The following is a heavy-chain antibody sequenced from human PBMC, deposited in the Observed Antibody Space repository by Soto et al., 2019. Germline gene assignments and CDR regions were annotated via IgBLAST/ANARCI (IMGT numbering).Heavy chain of an antibody. CDR2: IIPIFGTA. CDR1: GGTFSSYA. CDR3: ARDRGVSSGWYGDYFDY. D-gene: IGHD6-19*01. Sequence: QVQLVQSGAEVKKPGSSVKVSYKASGGTFSSYAISWVRQAPGQGLEWMGGIIPIFGTANYAQKFQGRVTITADESTSTAYMELSSLRSEDTAVYYCARDRGVSSGWYGDYFDYWGQGTLVTVPS. J-gene: IGHJ4*02. V-gene: IGHV1-69*12.